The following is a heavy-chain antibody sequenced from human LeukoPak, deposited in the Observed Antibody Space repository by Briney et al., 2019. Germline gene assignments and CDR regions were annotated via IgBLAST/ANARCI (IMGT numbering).Heavy chain of an antibody. CDR2: IYYDGST. Sequence: PSETLSLTCTVSGGSISITNYYWGWIRQPPGKGLEWVGSIYYDGSTYYNPSLKSRVTISVDTSKNQFSLKLSSVTAADTAVYYCARWVHSGSYHDAFDIWGQGTMVTVSS. V-gene: IGHV4-39*07. CDR3: ARWVHSGSYHDAFDI. CDR1: GGSISITNYY. J-gene: IGHJ3*02. D-gene: IGHD1-26*01.